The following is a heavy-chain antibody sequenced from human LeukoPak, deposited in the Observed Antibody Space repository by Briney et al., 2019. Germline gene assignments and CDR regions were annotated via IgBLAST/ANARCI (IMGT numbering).Heavy chain of an antibody. D-gene: IGHD3-10*01. Sequence: GGSLRLSCAASGFSFSRYNMNWVRQAPGKGLEWVSSISSSPSYIYYADSVKGRFTISRDDAKNSLYLQMNSLRAEDTAVYYCARGNLWFGELVYWGQGSLVTVSS. CDR3: ARGNLWFGELVY. V-gene: IGHV3-21*01. CDR2: ISSSPSYI. CDR1: GFSFSRYN. J-gene: IGHJ4*02.